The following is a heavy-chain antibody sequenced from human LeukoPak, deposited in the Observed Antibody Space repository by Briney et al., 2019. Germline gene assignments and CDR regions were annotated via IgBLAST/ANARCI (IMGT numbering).Heavy chain of an antibody. Sequence: SVKVSCKASGGTFSIYAISWVRQAPGQGLEWMGRIIPIFGTANYAQKFQGRVTITTDESTSTAYMELSSLRSEDTAVYYCARDTLWIHSAGYYFDYWGQGTLVTVSS. CDR1: GGTFSIYA. D-gene: IGHD5-18*01. J-gene: IGHJ4*02. CDR2: IIPIFGTA. CDR3: ARDTLWIHSAGYYFDY. V-gene: IGHV1-69*05.